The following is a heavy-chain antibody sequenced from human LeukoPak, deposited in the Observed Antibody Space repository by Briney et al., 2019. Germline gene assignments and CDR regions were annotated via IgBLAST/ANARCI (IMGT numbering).Heavy chain of an antibody. D-gene: IGHD5-12*01. CDR1: GYTFTGYY. V-gene: IGHV1-2*02. J-gene: IGHJ3*02. CDR3: ARDSGGVGYSGYESAFDI. CDR2: INPNSGGT. Sequence: ASVKVSCKASGYTFTGYYMHWVRQAPGQGLEWMGWINPNSGGTNYAQKFQGRVTMTRDTSISTAYMELSRLRSDDTAVYYCARDSGGVGYSGYESAFDIWGQGTMVTVSS.